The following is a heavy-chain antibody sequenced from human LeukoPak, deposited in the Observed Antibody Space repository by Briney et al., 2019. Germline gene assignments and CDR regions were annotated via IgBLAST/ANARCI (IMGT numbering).Heavy chain of an antibody. CDR2: ISSYDGST. V-gene: IGHV1-18*01. Sequence: GASVKVSCKASGYTFTSYGISWVRQAPGEGLEWMGWISSYDGSTNYEQKFQDRVTVTTDTPTSTVYMELRSLRSDDTAVYYCARARLPNAYFDYWGQRTLVTVSS. J-gene: IGHJ4*02. CDR3: ARARLPNAYFDY. D-gene: IGHD2-21*01. CDR1: GYTFTSYG.